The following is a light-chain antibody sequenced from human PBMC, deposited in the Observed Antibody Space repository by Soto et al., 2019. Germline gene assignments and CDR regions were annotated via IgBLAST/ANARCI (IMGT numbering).Light chain of an antibody. CDR1: QSVNNK. V-gene: IGKV3-15*01. CDR3: QEYNNWPPLT. J-gene: IGKJ4*01. Sequence: EIVMTQSPATLSVSPGERATLSCRASQSVNNKLAWYQQKLGQAPRLLIYGASTRATGIPVRFSGSGSGTEFTLTISSLQSEDFAIYYCQEYNNWPPLTFGGGTKVEIK. CDR2: GAS.